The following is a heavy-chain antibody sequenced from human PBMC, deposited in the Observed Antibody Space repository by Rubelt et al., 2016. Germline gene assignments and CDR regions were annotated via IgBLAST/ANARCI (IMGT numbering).Heavy chain of an antibody. Sequence: QVQLVQSGAEVKKPGAPVEVSCKASGYTFTSYGISGVRQAPGQGLEWVGWIRAYNGNTNYAQKLEGRVTMTTDTSTSTAYMGLRSLRSDDTAVYYCARDRRGGGEQWLAYYFDYWGQGTLVTVSS. CDR3: ARDRRGGGEQWLAYYFDY. J-gene: IGHJ4*02. CDR2: IRAYNGNT. CDR1: GYTFTSYG. V-gene: IGHV1-18*01. D-gene: IGHD6-19*01.